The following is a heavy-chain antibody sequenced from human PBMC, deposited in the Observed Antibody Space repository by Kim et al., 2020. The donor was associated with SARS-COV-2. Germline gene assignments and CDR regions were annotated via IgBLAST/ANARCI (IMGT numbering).Heavy chain of an antibody. CDR3: ARVRSSGWYSSAY. Sequence: GGSLRLSCVASGFTFSSYWMTWVRQAPGKGLEWVANIKQDGSEKYYVDSVKGRFTISRDNAKNSLYLQMNSLRAEDTAVYYCARVRSSGWYSSAYWGQG. V-gene: IGHV3-7*03. CDR2: IKQDGSEK. CDR1: GFTFSSYW. J-gene: IGHJ4*02. D-gene: IGHD6-19*01.